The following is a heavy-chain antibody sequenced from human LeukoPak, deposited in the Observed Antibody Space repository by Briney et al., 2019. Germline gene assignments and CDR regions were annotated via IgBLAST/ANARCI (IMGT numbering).Heavy chain of an antibody. V-gene: IGHV4-31*03. CDR1: GGSISSGGYY. CDR3: ARESITMVRGVISDGMDV. Sequence: PSQTLSLTCTVSGGSISSGGYYWSWIRQHPGKGLEWIGYIYYSGSTYYNLSLKSRVTISVDTSKNQFSLKLSSVTAADTAVYYCARESITMVRGVISDGMDVWGKGTTVTVSS. J-gene: IGHJ6*04. D-gene: IGHD3-10*01. CDR2: IYYSGST.